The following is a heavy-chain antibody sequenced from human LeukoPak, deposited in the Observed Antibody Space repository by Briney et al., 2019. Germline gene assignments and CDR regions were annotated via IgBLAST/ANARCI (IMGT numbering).Heavy chain of an antibody. CDR3: ARDATYCSSTSCYKGIDP. D-gene: IGHD2-2*02. V-gene: IGHV1-2*02. CDR1: GYTFTSYD. Sequence: ASVKVSCKASGYTFTSYDVNWVRQATGQGLEWMGWINPNSGGTNYAQKFQGRVTMTRDTSISTAYMELSRLRSDDTAVYYCARDATYCSSTSCYKGIDPWGQGTLVTVSS. CDR2: INPNSGGT. J-gene: IGHJ5*02.